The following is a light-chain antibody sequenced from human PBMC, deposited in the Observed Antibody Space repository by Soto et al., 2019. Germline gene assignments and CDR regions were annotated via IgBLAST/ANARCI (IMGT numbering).Light chain of an antibody. CDR1: SSDIGGYNS. Sequence: ALTXSPSASGSPGQSVTISCTGTSSDIGGYNSVSWYQQHPGKAPKVMIYDVTKRPSGVPDRFSGSKSGNTASLTVSALQAEDEADYYCSSYTDRKNLVFGTGTKVTVL. J-gene: IGLJ1*01. V-gene: IGLV2-8*01. CDR3: SSYTDRKNLV. CDR2: DVT.